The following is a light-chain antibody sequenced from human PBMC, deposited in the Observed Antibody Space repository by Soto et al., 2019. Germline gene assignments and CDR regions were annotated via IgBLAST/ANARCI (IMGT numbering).Light chain of an antibody. Sequence: EIVLTQSPATLSSFPGDRVTLSCRASQCINTRLAWYQHRPGQAPRLLIYQTSLRAASIPARFSASGSGTDFTLTISDVQPEDFALYYCHQRQSWPRTFGQGTKVDI. CDR2: QTS. CDR1: QCINTR. CDR3: HQRQSWPRT. J-gene: IGKJ1*01. V-gene: IGKV3-11*01.